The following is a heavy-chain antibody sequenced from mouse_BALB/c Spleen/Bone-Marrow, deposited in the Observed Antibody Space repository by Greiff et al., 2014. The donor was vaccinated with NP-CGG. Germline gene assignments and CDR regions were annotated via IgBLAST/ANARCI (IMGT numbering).Heavy chain of an antibody. CDR1: GYTSTSYY. V-gene: IGHV1S16*01. D-gene: IGHD2-4*01. Sequence: VQLQESGAELVKPGASVKLSCKASGYTSTSYYMYWVKQGPGQGLEWIGEINPSNGGTNFNEKFKSKATLTVDKSSSTAYMQLSSLTSEDSAVYYCTNDYLFAYWGQGTLVTVSA. CDR3: TNDYLFAY. CDR2: INPSNGGT. J-gene: IGHJ3*01.